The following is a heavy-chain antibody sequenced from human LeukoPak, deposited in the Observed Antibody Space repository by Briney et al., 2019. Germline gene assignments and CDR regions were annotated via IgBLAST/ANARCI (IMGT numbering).Heavy chain of an antibody. J-gene: IGHJ3*02. Sequence: SETLSLTCTVSGGSISSGGYYWSWIRQHPGKGLEWIGCIYYSGSTYYNPSLKSRVTISVDTSKNQFSLKLSSVTAADTAVYYCARDHRAIQLWQQTSRGAFDIWGQGTMVTVSS. CDR1: GGSISSGGYY. V-gene: IGHV4-31*03. CDR3: ARDHRAIQLWQQTSRGAFDI. D-gene: IGHD5-18*01. CDR2: IYYSGST.